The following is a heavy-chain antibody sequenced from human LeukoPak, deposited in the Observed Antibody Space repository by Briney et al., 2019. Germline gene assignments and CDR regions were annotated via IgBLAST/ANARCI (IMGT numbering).Heavy chain of an antibody. Sequence: PSETLSLTCTVSGGSLNSSSYYWGWIRQPPGKGLEWLGSVFHSGDTYYNLPLKSRVTVSVETSKNQIYLKVFSVTAADTAVYYCGRHRPQVDPFDYWGQGTLVTVSS. J-gene: IGHJ4*02. CDR2: VFHSGDT. CDR3: GRHRPQVDPFDY. V-gene: IGHV4-39*01. CDR1: GGSLNSSSYY. D-gene: IGHD5-12*01.